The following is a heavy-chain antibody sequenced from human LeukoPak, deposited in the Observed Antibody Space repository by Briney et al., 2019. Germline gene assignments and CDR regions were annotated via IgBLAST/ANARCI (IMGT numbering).Heavy chain of an antibody. D-gene: IGHD4-17*01. CDR1: GFTFSSYG. Sequence: PGGSLRLSCAASGFTFSSYGMHWVRQAPGKGLEWVAVISYNGSNKYYADSVKGRFTISRDNSKNTLYLQMNSLRAEDTAVYYCARIGDDYGDHFDYWGQGTLVTVSS. J-gene: IGHJ4*02. V-gene: IGHV3-30*03. CDR2: ISYNGSNK. CDR3: ARIGDDYGDHFDY.